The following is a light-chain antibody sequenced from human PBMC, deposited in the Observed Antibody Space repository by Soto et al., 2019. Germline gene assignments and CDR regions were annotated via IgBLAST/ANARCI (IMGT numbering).Light chain of an antibody. CDR1: QSFSNN. J-gene: IGKJ2*01. CDR3: QQYYNWRLYT. CDR2: AAS. V-gene: IGKV3-15*01. Sequence: EIVMTQSPATLSVARGERATLSCRASQSFSNNLDWYQQKPGQAPRLLIYAASTRATGIPARFSGSGSGTEFTLTISTLQSEDFAVYFCQQYYNWRLYTFGKGSKVDI.